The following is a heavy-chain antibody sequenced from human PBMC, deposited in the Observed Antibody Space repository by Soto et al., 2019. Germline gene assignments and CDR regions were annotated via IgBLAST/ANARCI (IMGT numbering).Heavy chain of an antibody. D-gene: IGHD4-17*01. V-gene: IGHV1-18*01. Sequence: ASVKVSCKASGCTFTIYSITWVRQAPGQGLQWMGWISAYNGNTNYAQKFQGRVNMTKDTSTSTAYMELRSLRSDDTAMYYCARGPRGGYGDYVFDPWGQGTLVTVSS. J-gene: IGHJ5*02. CDR3: ARGPRGGYGDYVFDP. CDR2: ISAYNGNT. CDR1: GCTFTIYS.